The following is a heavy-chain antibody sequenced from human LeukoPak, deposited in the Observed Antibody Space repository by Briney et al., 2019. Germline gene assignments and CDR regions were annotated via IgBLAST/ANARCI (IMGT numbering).Heavy chain of an antibody. V-gene: IGHV4-4*02. CDR2: IYHSGST. CDR1: GGSISSSNW. D-gene: IGHD5-24*01. Sequence: PSGTLSLTCAVSGGSISSSNWWSWVRQPPGKGLEWIGEIYHSGSTNYNPSLKSRVTISVDKSKNQFSLKLSSVTAADTAVYYCARDGSRDGYNYYYYYGMDVWGQGTTVTVSS. J-gene: IGHJ6*02. CDR3: ARDGSRDGYNYYYYYGMDV.